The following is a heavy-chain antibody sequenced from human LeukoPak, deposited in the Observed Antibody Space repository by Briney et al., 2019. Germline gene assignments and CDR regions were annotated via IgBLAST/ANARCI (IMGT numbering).Heavy chain of an antibody. J-gene: IGHJ6*04. D-gene: IGHD2-2*01. V-gene: IGHV4-61*01. CDR3: ARGIVVVPAATDGMDV. CDR2: IYYSGST. Sequence: PSETLSLTCTVSGGSVSSGSYYWSWIRQPPGKGLEWIGYIYYSGSTYYNPSLKSRVTISVDTSKNQFSLKLSSVTAADTAVYYCARGIVVVPAATDGMDVWGKGTTVTVSS. CDR1: GGSVSSGSYY.